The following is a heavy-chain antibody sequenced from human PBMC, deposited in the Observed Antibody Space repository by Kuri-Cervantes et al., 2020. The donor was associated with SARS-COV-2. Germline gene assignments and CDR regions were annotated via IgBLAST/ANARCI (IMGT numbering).Heavy chain of an antibody. CDR3: ARDRGIVETFDY. V-gene: IGHV3-33*08. CDR2: IWYDGSNK. Sequence: GGSLRLSCAASGFTFSSYRMNWVRQAPGKGLEWVAVIWYDGSNKYYADSVKGRFTISRDNSKNTLYLQMNSLRAEDTAVYYCARDRGIVETFDYWGQGTLVTVPS. J-gene: IGHJ4*02. D-gene: IGHD2/OR15-2a*01. CDR1: GFTFSSYR.